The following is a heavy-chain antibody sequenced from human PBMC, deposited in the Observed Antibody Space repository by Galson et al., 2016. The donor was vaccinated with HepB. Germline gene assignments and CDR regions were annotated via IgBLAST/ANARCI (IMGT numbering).Heavy chain of an antibody. CDR2: IKEDGSEK. CDR1: GLTFSSYW. CDR3: AREPFISPWYY. Sequence: SLRLSCAASGLTFSSYWMVWARQAPGEGREWVANIKEDGSEKNYVDSVKGRFTTSRDNVKNSLYLQLNSLRVEDTAVYFCAREPFISPWYYWGPGTLATVSA. J-gene: IGHJ4*01. D-gene: IGHD2-15*01. V-gene: IGHV3-7*03.